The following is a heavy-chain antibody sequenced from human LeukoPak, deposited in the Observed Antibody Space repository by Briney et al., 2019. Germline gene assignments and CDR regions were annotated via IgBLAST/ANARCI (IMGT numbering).Heavy chain of an antibody. V-gene: IGHV3-23*01. CDR3: AKVRGRVVAPDFGYYFDY. J-gene: IGHJ4*02. CDR2: LSDSGGST. D-gene: IGHD2-15*01. CDR1: GFTFSTYA. Sequence: GGSLRLSCAASGFTFSTYAMSWVRQAPGKGLEGVSALSDSGGSTSYADSVRGRFTISRDNSRNTLYLQMNSLRADDTAVYYCAKVRGRVVAPDFGYYFDYWGQGTLVTVSS.